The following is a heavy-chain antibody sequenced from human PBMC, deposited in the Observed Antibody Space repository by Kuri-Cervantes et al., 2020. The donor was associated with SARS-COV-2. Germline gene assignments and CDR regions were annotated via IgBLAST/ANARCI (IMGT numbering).Heavy chain of an antibody. CDR3: ARDGVLLWFGELDV. Sequence: LRLSCTVSGGSISSGSYYWSWIRQPAGKGLEWIGHIYTSGSTNYNPSLKSRVTMSVDTSKNQFSLKLSSVTAADTAVYYCARDGVLLWFGELDVWGKGTTGTASS. V-gene: IGHV4-61*09. J-gene: IGHJ6*04. CDR1: GGSISSGSYY. CDR2: IYTSGST. D-gene: IGHD3-10*01.